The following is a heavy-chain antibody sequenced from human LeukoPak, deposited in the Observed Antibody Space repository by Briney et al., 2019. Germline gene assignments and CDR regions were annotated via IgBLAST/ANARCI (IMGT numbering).Heavy chain of an antibody. D-gene: IGHD2-2*01. Sequence: GESLKISCKGSGYSFTRYWIGWARQMPGKGLEWMGIIYPRDSDTRYSPSFQGQVTISADKSISPAYLQWSRLKASDTAMYYCARLDCSTSCYPRDAFDIWGQGTMVSVSS. J-gene: IGHJ3*02. CDR2: IYPRDSDT. V-gene: IGHV5-51*01. CDR1: GYSFTRYW. CDR3: ARLDCSTSCYPRDAFDI.